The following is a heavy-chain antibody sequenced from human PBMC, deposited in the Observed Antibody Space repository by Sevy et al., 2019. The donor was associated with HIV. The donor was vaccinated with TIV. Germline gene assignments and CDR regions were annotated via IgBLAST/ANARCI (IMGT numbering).Heavy chain of an antibody. J-gene: IGHJ6*02. Sequence: SETLSLTCTVSGGSISSYYWSWIRQPPGKGLEWIGYIYYSGSTNYNPSLKSRVTISVDTSKNQFSLKLSAVTAADPDVYYCARTGRDYYEISGYDYYYYGMDVGRQRTTVTVSS. CDR3: ARTGRDYYEISGYDYYYYGMDV. CDR1: GGSISSYY. CDR2: IYYSGST. D-gene: IGHD3-22*01. V-gene: IGHV4-59*01.